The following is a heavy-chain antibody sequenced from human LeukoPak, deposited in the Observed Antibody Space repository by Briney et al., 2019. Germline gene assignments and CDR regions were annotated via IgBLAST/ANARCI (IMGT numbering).Heavy chain of an antibody. D-gene: IGHD3-3*01. CDR2: INPNSGGT. J-gene: IGHJ6*03. CDR3: ARVAYYDFWSASPGYYYYYMDV. CDR1: GYTFTGYY. Sequence: ASVKVSCKASGYTFTGYYMHWVRQAPGQGLEWMGRINPNSGGTNYAQKFQGRVTMTRGTSISTAYMELSRLRSDDTAVYYCARVAYYDFWSASPGYYYYYMDVWGKGTTVTVSS. V-gene: IGHV1-2*06.